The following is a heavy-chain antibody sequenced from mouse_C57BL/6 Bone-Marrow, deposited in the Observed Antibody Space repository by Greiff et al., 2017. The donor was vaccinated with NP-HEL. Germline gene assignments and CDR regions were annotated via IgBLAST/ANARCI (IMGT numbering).Heavy chain of an antibody. CDR1: GFSLTSYG. CDR3: ARYYYGSSYWYFDV. Sequence: QVQLQQPGPGLVQPSQSLSITCTVSGFSLTSYGVHWVRQSPGKGLEWLGVIWSGGSTDYNAAFISRLSISKDNSKSQVFFKMNSLQADDTAIYYCARYYYGSSYWYFDVWGTGTTVTVSS. J-gene: IGHJ1*03. D-gene: IGHD1-1*01. V-gene: IGHV2-2*01. CDR2: IWSGGST.